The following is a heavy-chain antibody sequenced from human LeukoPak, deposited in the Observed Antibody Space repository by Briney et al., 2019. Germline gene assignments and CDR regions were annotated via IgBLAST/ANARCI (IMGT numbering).Heavy chain of an antibody. J-gene: IGHJ4*02. CDR3: ARSVQLVRIVDY. V-gene: IGHV1-2*02. D-gene: IGHD6-6*01. CDR2: INPNSGGT. CDR1: GYTFTGYY. Sequence: ASVKVSCKASGYTFTGYYMHWVRQAPGQGLEWMGWINPNSGGTNYAQKFQGRVTMTRDTSIGTAYMELSRLRSDDTAVYYCARSVQLVRIVDYWGQGTLVTVSS.